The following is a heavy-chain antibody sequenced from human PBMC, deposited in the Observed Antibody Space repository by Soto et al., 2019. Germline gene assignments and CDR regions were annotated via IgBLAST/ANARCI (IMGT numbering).Heavy chain of an antibody. V-gene: IGHV1-69*09. CDR1: GGTFSSSG. D-gene: IGHD2-8*02. Sequence: QVQLVQSGTEVKKPGSSVKVSCKASGGTFSSSGFSWVRQAPGQGLEWMGMIVPSLDTTKYAQKFQARVTITAVQFTSTAYMELSSLRSEDTAVYYCARWQQPRGTGDPYAVDVWGQGTRVIVSS. J-gene: IGHJ6*02. CDR3: ARWQQPRGTGDPYAVDV. CDR2: IVPSLDTT.